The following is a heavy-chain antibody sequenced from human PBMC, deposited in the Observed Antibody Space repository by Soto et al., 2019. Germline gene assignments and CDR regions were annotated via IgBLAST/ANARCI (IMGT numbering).Heavy chain of an antibody. V-gene: IGHV3-74*01. J-gene: IGHJ4*02. Sequence: GGSLRLSCGASEFTFSSYWMHWVRQAPGKGLVWVSRINPDGSSAYYADSVKGRFTISRDNAKNTLYLQMNSLRAEDTAVYYCTRGNNNAYGLWDYWGQGTLVTVSS. CDR2: INPDGSSA. CDR3: TRGNNNAYGLWDY. CDR1: EFTFSSYW. D-gene: IGHD1-1*01.